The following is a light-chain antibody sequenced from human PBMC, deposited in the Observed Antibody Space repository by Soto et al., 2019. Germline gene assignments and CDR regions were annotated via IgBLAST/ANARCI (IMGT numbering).Light chain of an antibody. CDR1: SSNIGSNT. Sequence: QSALTQPPSASGAPGQWVTISCSGSSSNIGSNTVNWYQQLPGTAPKLLIYTNNQRPSGVRDRFSGSRSGTSASLAISGLQSEDEADYYCAAWDDSLNGFVFGTGTKVTVL. J-gene: IGLJ1*01. CDR3: AAWDDSLNGFV. V-gene: IGLV1-44*01. CDR2: TNN.